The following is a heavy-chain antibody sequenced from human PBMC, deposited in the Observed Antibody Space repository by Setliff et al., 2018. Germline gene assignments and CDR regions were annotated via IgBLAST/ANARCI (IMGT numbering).Heavy chain of an antibody. CDR2: IIPLFGTT. CDR1: GGTFSNIG. Sequence: SVKVSCKASGGTFSNIGISWVRQAPGQGLEWMGGIIPLFGTTDYAQKFQGRVTIITDESTSTAFMQLSSLRSEDTAVYYCVREGVDSRSSTDYRYYMDVWGKGTTVTVSS. D-gene: IGHD3-22*01. J-gene: IGHJ6*03. CDR3: VREGVDSRSSTDYRYYMDV. V-gene: IGHV1-69*05.